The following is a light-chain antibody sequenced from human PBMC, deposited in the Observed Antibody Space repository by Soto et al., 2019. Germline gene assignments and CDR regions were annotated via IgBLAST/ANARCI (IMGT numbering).Light chain of an antibody. Sequence: EIVLTQSPGSLSLSPGERATLFCRASQTVDSSFFAWYQQKPGQAPRLLMYGASNRATGIPDRFSGSGSGTDFTLTISRLEPEDFAVYYCQQYVSSVTFGQGTKVEIK. CDR1: QTVDSSF. V-gene: IGKV3-20*01. J-gene: IGKJ1*01. CDR3: QQYVSSVT. CDR2: GAS.